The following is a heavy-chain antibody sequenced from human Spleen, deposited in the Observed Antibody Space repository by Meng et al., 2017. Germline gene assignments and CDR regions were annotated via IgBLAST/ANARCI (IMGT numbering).Heavy chain of an antibody. CDR2: IYTSGST. D-gene: IGHD5-12*01. CDR3: AREGYSGYDLPYYFDY. V-gene: IGHV4-59*10. CDR1: GGSFSGYY. J-gene: IGHJ4*02. Sequence: SETLSLTCAVYGGSFSGYYWSWIRQPPGKGLEWIGRIYTSGSTNYNPSLKSRVTISVDTSKNQFSLKLSSVTAADTAVYYCAREGYSGYDLPYYFDYWGQGTLVTVSS.